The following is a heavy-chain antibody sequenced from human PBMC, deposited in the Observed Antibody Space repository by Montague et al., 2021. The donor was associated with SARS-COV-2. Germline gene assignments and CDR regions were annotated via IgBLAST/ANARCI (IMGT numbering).Heavy chain of an antibody. CDR2: IYYSGTT. Sequence: SETLSLTCTVSGGSISGDYWSWIRQPPGKGLEWIGYIYYSGTTNYNPSLKSRVTMSVDTSKNQFSLSLTSVTAADTAVYYCARGRGVLGGYCGSTSRYSDNWGQGTLVTVSS. CDR1: GGSISGDY. V-gene: IGHV4-59*01. J-gene: IGHJ4*01. D-gene: IGHD2-2*02. CDR3: ARGRGVLGGYCGSTSRYSDN.